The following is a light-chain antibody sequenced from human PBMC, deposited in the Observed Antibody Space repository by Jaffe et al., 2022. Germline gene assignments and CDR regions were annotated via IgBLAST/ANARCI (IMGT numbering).Light chain of an antibody. CDR1: QSLVHSDGNTY. V-gene: IGKV2-30*02. J-gene: IGKJ3*01. Sequence: DVVMTQSPLSLPVTLGQPASISCRSSQSLVHSDGNTYLDWFQQRPGQSPRRLIYKVSNRDSGVPDRFSGSGSGTDFTLKISRVEAEDVGVYYCMQHTHWPPITFGPGTKVDIK. CDR3: MQHTHWPPIT. CDR2: KVS.